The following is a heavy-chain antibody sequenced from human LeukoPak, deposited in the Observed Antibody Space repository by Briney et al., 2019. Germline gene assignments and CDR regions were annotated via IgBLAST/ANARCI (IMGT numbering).Heavy chain of an antibody. V-gene: IGHV4-4*02. Sequence: PSETLSLTCAVSGGSVNNSGWWTWVRQPPGKGLEWIGEMSHTANTNHNPSLKSRVTIAVDKSKNQFSLKLNSVTAADTAVYYCARGTYIWGSYRHFDFWGQGVLVTVSS. CDR3: ARGTYIWGSYRHFDF. CDR1: GGSVNNSGW. J-gene: IGHJ4*02. CDR2: MSHTANT. D-gene: IGHD3-16*02.